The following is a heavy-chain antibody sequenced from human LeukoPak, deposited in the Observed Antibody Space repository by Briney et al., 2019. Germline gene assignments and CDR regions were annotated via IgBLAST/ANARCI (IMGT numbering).Heavy chain of an antibody. D-gene: IGHD4-23*01. CDR3: ARGPDYGGLSFDY. Sequence: PGGSLRLSCAASGFTLSSYWMHWVRQAPGKGLVWVSRINSDGSSTSYADSVKGRFTISRDNAKNTLYLQMNSLRAEDTAVYYCARGPDYGGLSFDYWGQGTLVTVSS. CDR1: GFTLSSYW. J-gene: IGHJ4*02. CDR2: INSDGSST. V-gene: IGHV3-74*01.